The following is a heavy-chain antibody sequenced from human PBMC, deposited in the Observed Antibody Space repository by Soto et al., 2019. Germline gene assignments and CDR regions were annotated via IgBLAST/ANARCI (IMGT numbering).Heavy chain of an antibody. CDR1: GYTFTSYG. V-gene: IGHV1-18*01. CDR3: ARYLADIVLFLYGVSPQNPFDI. CDR2: ISAYNGNT. J-gene: IGHJ3*02. Sequence: AAVKVSCKASGYTFTSYGISWVRQAPGQGLEWMGWISAYNGNTNYAQKLQGRVTMTTDTSTSTAYMELRSLRSDDTAVYYCARYLADIVLFLYGVSPQNPFDIRAQGTMVAGSS. D-gene: IGHD2-8*01.